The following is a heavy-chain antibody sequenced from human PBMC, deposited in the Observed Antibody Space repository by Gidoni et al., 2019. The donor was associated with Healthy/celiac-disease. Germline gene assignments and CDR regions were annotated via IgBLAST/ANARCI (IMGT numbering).Heavy chain of an antibody. D-gene: IGHD2-15*01. J-gene: IGHJ4*02. CDR1: GFTFSSYG. V-gene: IGHV3-30*18. CDR3: AKVPKGYCSGGSCSYFDY. CDR2: ISYDGSNK. Sequence: QVPLLESGGGVVQPGRSLRLSCEASGFTFSSYGMHWVRQAPGKGLEWVAVISYDGSNKYYADSVKGRFTISRDNSKNTLYLQMNSLRAEDTAVYYCAKVPKGYCSGGSCSYFDYWGQGTLVTVSS.